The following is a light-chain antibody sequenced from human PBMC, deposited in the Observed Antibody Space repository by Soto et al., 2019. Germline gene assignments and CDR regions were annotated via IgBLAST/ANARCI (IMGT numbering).Light chain of an antibody. Sequence: SYELTQPTSVSVSPGQTASITCSGDKLGDKYACWYQQKPGQSPVLVIYQDSKRPSGIPERFSGSNSGNTATLTISGTQAMDEADYYCQAWDSSTVVVFGGGTQLTVL. CDR3: QAWDSSTVVV. J-gene: IGLJ2*01. V-gene: IGLV3-1*01. CDR1: KLGDKY. CDR2: QDS.